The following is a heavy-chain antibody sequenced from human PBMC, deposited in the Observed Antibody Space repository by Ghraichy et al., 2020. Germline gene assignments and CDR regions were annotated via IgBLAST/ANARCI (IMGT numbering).Heavy chain of an antibody. CDR2: INADRGDT. CDR1: GYTFTNYY. D-gene: IGHD4-17*01. Sequence: ASVKVSCKTSGYTFTNYYIHWLRQAPGQGLEWMGRINADRGDTESAQKFQGRVTLTRDTSIQTAYMELTSLTSDDTAFYFCARDHLYGDPRNLDYWGQGSLVTVSS. V-gene: IGHV1-2*06. CDR3: ARDHLYGDPRNLDY. J-gene: IGHJ4*02.